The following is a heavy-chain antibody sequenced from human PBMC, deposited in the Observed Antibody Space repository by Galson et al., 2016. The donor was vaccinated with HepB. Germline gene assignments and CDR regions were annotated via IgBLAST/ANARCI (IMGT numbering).Heavy chain of an antibody. CDR1: VGTFRSYA. CDR3: GRVTRRSSWYVGNWYFDV. V-gene: IGHV1-69*01. Sequence: SCKASVGTFRSYAFSWLRQAPGQGLEWMGGIIPIFGTANYAQKLQGRVTVTADESTSTVYMEVSSLRSGDTAMYYCGRVTRRSSWYVGNWYFDVWGRGTLVTVSS. D-gene: IGHD6-13*01. J-gene: IGHJ2*01. CDR2: IIPIFGTA.